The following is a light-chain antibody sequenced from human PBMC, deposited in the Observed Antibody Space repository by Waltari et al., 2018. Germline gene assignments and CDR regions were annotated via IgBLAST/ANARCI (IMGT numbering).Light chain of an antibody. V-gene: IGKV1-39*01. J-gene: IGKJ3*01. CDR2: AAS. CDR1: QSISRH. CDR3: QQSYSTPFT. Sequence: DIQMTQSPSSLSASLGDRVTITCRATQSISRHLNWYQQKSGKAPKFLIHAASSLQSGVPSRFSGSGSGTDFTLTITSLQPEDFATYYCQQSYSTPFTFGPGTKVDVE.